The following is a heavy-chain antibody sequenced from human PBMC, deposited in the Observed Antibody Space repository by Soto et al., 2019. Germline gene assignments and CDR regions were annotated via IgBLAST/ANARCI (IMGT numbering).Heavy chain of an antibody. D-gene: IGHD3-22*01. Sequence: QVQLVQSGAEVKKPGSSVKVSCKASGGTFSSYAISWVRQAPGQGLEWMGGIIPIFGTANYAQKFQGRVRITADESTSTAYMELSSLRSEDTAVYYCARDSNDYYDSSGLDYWGQGTLVTVSS. CDR1: GGTFSSYA. V-gene: IGHV1-69*01. CDR3: ARDSNDYYDSSGLDY. CDR2: IIPIFGTA. J-gene: IGHJ4*02.